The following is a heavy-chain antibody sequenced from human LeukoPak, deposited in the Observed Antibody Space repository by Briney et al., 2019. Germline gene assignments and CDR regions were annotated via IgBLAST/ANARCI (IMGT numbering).Heavy chain of an antibody. V-gene: IGHV3-48*02. J-gene: IGHJ6*02. CDR3: ARDILRGIAAADYYYYGMDV. D-gene: IGHD6-13*01. Sequence: PWGSLRLSCAASGFTFSSYSMNWVRQAPGKGLEWVSYISSSSSTIYYADSVKGRFTISRDNAKNSLYLQMNSLRDEDTAVYYCARDILRGIAAADYYYYGMDVWGQGTTVTVSS. CDR2: ISSSSSTI. CDR1: GFTFSSYS.